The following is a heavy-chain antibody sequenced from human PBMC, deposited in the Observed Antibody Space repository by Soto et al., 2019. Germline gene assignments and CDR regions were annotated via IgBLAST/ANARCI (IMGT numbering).Heavy chain of an antibody. Sequence: SETLSLTCGVYGESCSGYYCSWTRQPPGKGLEWIGEIHPSGSTYYNPPLRTRVTLSLDTSKNQFSLKLSSVTAADTAVYYCARVPDRWGQGTLVTVSS. J-gene: IGHJ5*02. V-gene: IGHV4-34*10. D-gene: IGHD2-2*01. CDR1: GESCSGYY. CDR2: IHPSGST. CDR3: ARVPDR.